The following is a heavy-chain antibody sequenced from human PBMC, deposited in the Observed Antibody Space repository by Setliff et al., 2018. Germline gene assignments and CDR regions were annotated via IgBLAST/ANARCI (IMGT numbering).Heavy chain of an antibody. CDR3: ARGRIAERPEAIDY. V-gene: IGHV4-34*01. J-gene: IGHJ4*02. Sequence: PSETLSLTCAVYGESFDNHYWTWIRQPPGERLEWIGEINHRGFTDYKPSLKSRLTMSVDTSRNQFSLNLGSVTAADTVVYYCARGRIAERPEAIDYWGQGTPVTVSS. CDR1: GESFDNHY. CDR2: INHRGFT. D-gene: IGHD6-6*01.